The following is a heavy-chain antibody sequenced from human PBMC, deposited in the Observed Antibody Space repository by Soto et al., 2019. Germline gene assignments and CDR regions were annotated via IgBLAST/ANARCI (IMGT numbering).Heavy chain of an antibody. CDR3: ARDVPVEAAALRDH. Sequence: GASVKVSCKASGDTFSTYSITWMRQAPGRGLEWVGGVIPKNAKRNYAQKFEDRVTMTADASTSTAFMELRSLTSDDTAVYYCARDVPVEAAALRDHWGQGSLVTVSS. V-gene: IGHV1-69*13. CDR2: VIPKNAKR. J-gene: IGHJ4*02. CDR1: GDTFSTYS. D-gene: IGHD6-13*01.